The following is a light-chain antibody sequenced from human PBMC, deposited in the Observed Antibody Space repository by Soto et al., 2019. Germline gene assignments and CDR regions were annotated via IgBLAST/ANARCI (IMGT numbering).Light chain of an antibody. J-gene: IGKJ1*01. CDR1: QTIITS. Sequence: DIQLTHSPSALSASIVDRVSITFRSSQTIITSLAWYQQKPGKAPKLLIYDASNLESGVPSRFSVSGSGTEFTLTISNLQPDDFATYYCQQYENYWTFGQGTKVDIK. CDR3: QQYENYWT. CDR2: DAS. V-gene: IGKV1-5*01.